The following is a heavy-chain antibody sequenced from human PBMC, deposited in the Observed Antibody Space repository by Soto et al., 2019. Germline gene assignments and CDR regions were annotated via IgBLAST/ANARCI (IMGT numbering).Heavy chain of an antibody. Sequence: SETLSLTCTVFGGSISSYYWSWIRQPPGKGLEWIGYIYYSGSTNYNPSLKIRDTISRDNSKNTLYLQMNSLRAEDTAVYHCAKDRWDLNWFDPWGQGTLVTVSS. CDR1: GGSISSYY. CDR2: IYYSGST. J-gene: IGHJ5*02. D-gene: IGHD1-26*01. V-gene: IGHV4-59*12. CDR3: AKDRWDLNWFDP.